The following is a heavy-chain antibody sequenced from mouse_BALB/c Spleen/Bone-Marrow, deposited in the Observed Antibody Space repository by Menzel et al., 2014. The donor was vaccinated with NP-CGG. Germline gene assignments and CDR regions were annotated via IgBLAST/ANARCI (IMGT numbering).Heavy chain of an antibody. CDR3: ARHDSYGIPFAY. J-gene: IGHJ3*01. V-gene: IGHV5-12-1*01. CDR2: ISSGGGST. D-gene: IGHD2-1*01. CDR1: GFAFSRYD. Sequence: EVQVVESGGGLVKPGGSLKLSCAASGFAFSRYDMSWVRQTPEKRLEWVAYISSGGGSTYYPDNVKGRFTISRDNAKNTLSLQMSSLKSEDTAMYYCARHDSYGIPFAYWGQGTLVTVSA.